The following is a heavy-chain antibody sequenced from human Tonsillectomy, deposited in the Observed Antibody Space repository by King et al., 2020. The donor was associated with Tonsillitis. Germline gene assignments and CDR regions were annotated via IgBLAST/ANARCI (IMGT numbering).Heavy chain of an antibody. D-gene: IGHD1-1*01. CDR3: ASDQVKDLERLSRAAWFDP. CDR1: GDTFTGYY. CDR2: INPNSGGT. J-gene: IGHJ5*02. V-gene: IGHV1-2*02. Sequence: QLVQSGAEVKKPGASVKVSCKASGDTFTGYYMYWVRQAPGQGLEWMGWINPNSGGTNYAQKFQGRVTMTRDTSINTVYMELSRLRSDDTAVYYCASDQVKDLERLSRAAWFDPWGQGTLVTVSS.